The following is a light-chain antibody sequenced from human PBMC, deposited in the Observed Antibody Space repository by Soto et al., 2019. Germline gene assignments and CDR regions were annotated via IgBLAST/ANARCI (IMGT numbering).Light chain of an antibody. CDR2: GTS. J-gene: IGKJ4*01. Sequence: EVLMTQSPATLSLSPGDRATLSSRASQNGGDEVGWYQQKPGQAPRLLIFGTSSRTTGIPARFSGSGSGTEFTLTISSLESEDFAIYYCHQHNNWPLTFGGGTTLEIK. CDR3: HQHNNWPLT. CDR1: QNGGDE. V-gene: IGKV3-15*01.